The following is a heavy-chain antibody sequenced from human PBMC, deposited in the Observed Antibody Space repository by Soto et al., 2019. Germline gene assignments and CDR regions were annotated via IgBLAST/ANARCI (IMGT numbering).Heavy chain of an antibody. CDR1: GFTFNDYG. Sequence: QGHLVQSGGGLVQTGRSLRLSCAASGFTFNDYGLHWVRQAPGKGLQWVAGLSYDGGAKEYADSVKGRFTISRDNSENSLLLQMNSLRPEDTGVYYCAKDWIRRGGNIYYFDSWGQGTLVTVSS. CDR3: AKDWIRRGGNIYYFDS. CDR2: LSYDGGAK. V-gene: IGHV3-30*18. D-gene: IGHD3-10*01. J-gene: IGHJ4*02.